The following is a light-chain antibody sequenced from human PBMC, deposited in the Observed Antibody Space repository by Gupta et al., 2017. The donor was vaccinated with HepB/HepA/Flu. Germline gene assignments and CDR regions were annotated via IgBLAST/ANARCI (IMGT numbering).Light chain of an antibody. J-gene: IGKJ3*01. CDR2: AAS. CDR3: QQSYSNPVT. V-gene: IGKV1-39*01. CDR1: QSIGDY. Sequence: DLQLTQSPSSLSASVGDRVTITCRASQSIGDYLNWYQQKPGKAPNLLIYAASSLQSGVPSRFSGSGSGTDVTLTISSRQPEDFVTYFCQQSYSNPVTFGPGTKVDVK.